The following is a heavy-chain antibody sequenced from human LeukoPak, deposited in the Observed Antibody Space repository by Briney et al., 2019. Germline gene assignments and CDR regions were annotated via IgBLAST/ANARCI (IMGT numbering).Heavy chain of an antibody. CDR3: TAAEYGSGSYYNYY. V-gene: IGHV3-15*01. CDR2: IKSKTDGGTS. Sequence: GGSLRLSCAASGFTFSNARMGWVRQAPGKGLEWVGRIKSKTDGGTSDYAVPVKGRFTISRDDSKNTVYLQMNSLKTEDTAVYYCTAAEYGSGSYYNYYWGQGTLVTVSS. D-gene: IGHD3-10*01. CDR1: GFTFSNAR. J-gene: IGHJ4*02.